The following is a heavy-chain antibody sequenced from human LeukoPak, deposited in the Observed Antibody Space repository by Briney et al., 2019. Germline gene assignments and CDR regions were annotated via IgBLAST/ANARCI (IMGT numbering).Heavy chain of an antibody. CDR1: GFSFSSFG. V-gene: IGHV3-33*01. D-gene: IGHD2-21*02. Sequence: GGSLRLSCAASGFSFSSFGMHWVRQAPGKGLEWVALIWYDGTNKYYADSVGGRFTISRNNSNSTLYLQINSLRAEDTAVYYCARSTWCGGDCYPDYWGQGTLVTVSS. CDR3: ARSTWCGGDCYPDY. J-gene: IGHJ4*02. CDR2: IWYDGTNK.